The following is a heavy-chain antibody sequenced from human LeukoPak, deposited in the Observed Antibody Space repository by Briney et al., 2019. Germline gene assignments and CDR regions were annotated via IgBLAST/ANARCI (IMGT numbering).Heavy chain of an antibody. CDR1: GGSISDYY. D-gene: IGHD6-13*01. CDR2: IYSSGSI. V-gene: IGHV4-4*09. J-gene: IGHJ5*02. Sequence: SENLSLTCTVSGGSISDYYWSWIRQSPGKGLDWMGNIYSSGSIDYNPSHKSRVTISVDTSKNQFSLKLSSVTAADTAVYYCARRAAAYNWFDPWGQGTLVTVSS. CDR3: ARRAAAYNWFDP.